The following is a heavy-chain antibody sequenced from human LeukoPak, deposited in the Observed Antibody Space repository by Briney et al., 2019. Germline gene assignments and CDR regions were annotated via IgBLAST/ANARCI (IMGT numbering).Heavy chain of an antibody. V-gene: IGHV1-18*01. CDR3: ARHSIYCSSTSCYAP. D-gene: IGHD2-2*01. CDR2: ISAYNGNT. CDR1: GYAFTSYG. J-gene: IGHJ5*02. Sequence: ASVKVSYKASGYAFTSYGISWVRQAPGQGLEWMGWISAYNGNTNYAQKLQGRVTMTTYTSTSTAYMELRSLRSDDTAVYYCARHSIYCSSTSCYAPWGQGTLVTVSS.